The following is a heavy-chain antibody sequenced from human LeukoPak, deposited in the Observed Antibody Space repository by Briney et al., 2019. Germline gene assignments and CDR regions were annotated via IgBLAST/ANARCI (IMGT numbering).Heavy chain of an antibody. CDR3: ARGGRSLDS. CDR1: GASISNYY. D-gene: IGHD6-19*01. V-gene: IGHV4-59*01. J-gene: IGHJ4*02. Sequence: SETLSLTCTVSGASISNYYWRWIRQPPGKGLEWIGYIHYYESTNYNSSLKSRVTMSLDTSKNQFSLRLNFVTAADTAVYYCARGGRSLDSWGQGTLVTVSS. CDR2: IHYYEST.